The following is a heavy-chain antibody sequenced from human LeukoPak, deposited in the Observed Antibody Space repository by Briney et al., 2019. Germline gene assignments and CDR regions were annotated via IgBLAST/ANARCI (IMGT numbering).Heavy chain of an antibody. CDR1: GFTLNYYA. CDR3: AKEMSYDSSGYSIPLDY. D-gene: IGHD3-22*01. Sequence: PGGSLRLSCAASGFTLNYYAMTWVRQAPGKGLEWVSGISGGGDYTYYADSVKGRFTISRDNSKNTLYLQMNSLRAEDTAVYYCAKEMSYDSSGYSIPLDYWGQGTLVTVSS. V-gene: IGHV3-23*01. CDR2: ISGGGDYT. J-gene: IGHJ4*02.